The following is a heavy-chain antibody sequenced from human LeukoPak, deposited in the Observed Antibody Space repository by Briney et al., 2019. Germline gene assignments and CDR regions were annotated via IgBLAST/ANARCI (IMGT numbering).Heavy chain of an antibody. CDR2: IYYSGST. Sequence: PSETLSLTCTVSGGSISSYYWSWIRQPPGKGLEWIGYIYYSGSTNYNPSLKSRVTISVDTSKNQFSLKLSSVTAADTAVYYCATNTPSTVTTILYYYGMDVWGQGTTVTVSS. J-gene: IGHJ6*02. V-gene: IGHV4-59*01. CDR1: GGSISSYY. CDR3: ATNTPSTVTTILYYYGMDV. D-gene: IGHD4-17*01.